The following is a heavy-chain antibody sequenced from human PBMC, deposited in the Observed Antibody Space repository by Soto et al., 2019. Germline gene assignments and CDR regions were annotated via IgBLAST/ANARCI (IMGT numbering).Heavy chain of an antibody. CDR3: ARRAARPPYYFDY. V-gene: IGHV1-69*02. CDR2: IIPILGIA. CDR1: GGTFSSYT. J-gene: IGHJ4*02. Sequence: SVKVSCKASGGTFSSYTISWVRQAPGQGLEWMGRIIPILGIANYAQKFQGRVTITADKSTSTAYMELSSLRSEDTAVYYCARRAARPPYYFDYWGQGTLVTVSS. D-gene: IGHD6-6*01.